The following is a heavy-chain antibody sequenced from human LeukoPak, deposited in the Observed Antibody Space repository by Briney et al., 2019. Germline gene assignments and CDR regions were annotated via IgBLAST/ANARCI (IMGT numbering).Heavy chain of an antibody. D-gene: IGHD1-26*01. CDR2: IKQDGSEK. CDR3: ARDSGSYAFDI. V-gene: IGHV3-7*04. Sequence: PGGSLRLSCAAPGFTFSNFWMSWVRQAPGKGLEWVANIKQDGSEKYYVDSVKGRFTISRDNAKNSLYLQMNSLRAEDTARYYCARDSGSYAFDIWGQGTMVTVSS. CDR1: GFTFSNFW. J-gene: IGHJ3*02.